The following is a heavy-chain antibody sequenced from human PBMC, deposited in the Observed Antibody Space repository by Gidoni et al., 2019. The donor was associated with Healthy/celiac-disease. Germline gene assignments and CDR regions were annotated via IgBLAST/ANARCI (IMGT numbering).Heavy chain of an antibody. J-gene: IGHJ4*02. CDR3: ASSSSWYGPYAHIDY. D-gene: IGHD6-13*01. Sequence: IGEINHSGSTNYNPSLKSRVTISVDTSKNQFSLKLSSVTAADTAVYYCASSSSWYGPYAHIDYWGQGTLVTVSS. CDR2: INHSGST. V-gene: IGHV4-34*01.